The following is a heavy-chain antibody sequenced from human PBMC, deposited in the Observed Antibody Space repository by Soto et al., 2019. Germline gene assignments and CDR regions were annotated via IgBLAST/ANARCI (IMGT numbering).Heavy chain of an antibody. CDR3: ARSLDYYDSSGYEYYFDY. V-gene: IGHV1-3*01. D-gene: IGHD3-22*01. Sequence: ASVKVSCKASGYTFTSYAMHWVRQAPGQRLEWMGWINAGNGNTKYSQKLQGRVTMTTDTSTSTAYMELRSLRSDDTAVYYCARSLDYYDSSGYEYYFDYWGQGTLVTVSS. CDR1: GYTFTSYA. J-gene: IGHJ4*02. CDR2: INAGNGNT.